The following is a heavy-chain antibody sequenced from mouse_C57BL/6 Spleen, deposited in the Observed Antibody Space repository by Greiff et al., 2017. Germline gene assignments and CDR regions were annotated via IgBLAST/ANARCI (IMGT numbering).Heavy chain of an antibody. J-gene: IGHJ2*01. CDR1: GYTFTSYW. V-gene: IGHV1-55*01. Sequence: QVHVKQPGAELVKPGASVKMSCKASGYTFTSYWITWVKQRPGQGLEWIGDIYPGSGSTNYNEKFKSKATLTVDTSSSTAYMQLSSLTSEDSAVYYCARCGGIYYGYYFDYWGQGTTLTVSS. D-gene: IGHD2-2*01. CDR3: ARCGGIYYGYYFDY. CDR2: IYPGSGST.